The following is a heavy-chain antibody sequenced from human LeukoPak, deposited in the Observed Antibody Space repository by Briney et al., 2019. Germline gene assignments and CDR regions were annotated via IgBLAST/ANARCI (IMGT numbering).Heavy chain of an antibody. CDR2: ITGSGTET. Sequence: PGGSVTLSCAASGFTFSSYAMSWVRQAPGKGLEWVSVITGSGTETNYANSAKGRFTISRDNSKNTLYLQMNSLRAEDTALYYCAKGPYRDSNYYMGVWGKRTTATVSS. CDR1: GFTFSSYA. CDR3: AKGPYRDSNYYMGV. J-gene: IGHJ6*03. V-gene: IGHV3-23*01. D-gene: IGHD3-16*01.